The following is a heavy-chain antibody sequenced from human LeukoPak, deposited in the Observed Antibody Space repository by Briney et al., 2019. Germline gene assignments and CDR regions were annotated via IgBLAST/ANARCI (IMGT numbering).Heavy chain of an antibody. CDR1: GFTFSNYW. Sequence: GGSLRLSCVASGFTFSNYWMSWVRQAPGKGLEWVANIKQDGSEKYYVDSVKGRFTISRDNAKNSLCLQMNSLRAEDTAVYYCARGGGRSDSWGLGTLVTVSS. CDR2: IKQDGSEK. V-gene: IGHV3-7*04. CDR3: ARGGGRSDS. D-gene: IGHD2-15*01. J-gene: IGHJ4*02.